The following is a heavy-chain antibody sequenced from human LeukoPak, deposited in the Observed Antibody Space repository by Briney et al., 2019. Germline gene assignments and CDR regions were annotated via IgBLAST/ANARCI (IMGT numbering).Heavy chain of an antibody. CDR3: ARDSFQYAFDI. CDR2: IYYSGST. J-gene: IGHJ3*02. D-gene: IGHD3-16*02. CDR1: GGSLSSYY. V-gene: IGHV4-59*01. Sequence: PSETLSLTCTVSGGSLSSYYWSWIRQPPRKGLEWIGYIYYSGSTNYNPSLKSRVTISVDTTKNQFSLKLSSVTAADTAVYYCARDSFQYAFDIWGQGTMVTVSS.